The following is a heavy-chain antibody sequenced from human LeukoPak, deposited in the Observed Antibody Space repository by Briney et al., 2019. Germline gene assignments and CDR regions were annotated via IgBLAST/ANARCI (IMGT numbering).Heavy chain of an antibody. Sequence: SETLTLTCAVYGGSFSGYYWSWIRQPPGKGLEWIGEINHSGSTNYNPSLKSRVTISVDTSKNQFSLKLSSVTAADTAVYYCARDGPHDSGAFDFWGQGTLVTVSS. D-gene: IGHD3-22*01. CDR3: ARDGPHDSGAFDF. J-gene: IGHJ3*01. V-gene: IGHV4-34*01. CDR2: INHSGST. CDR1: GGSFSGYY.